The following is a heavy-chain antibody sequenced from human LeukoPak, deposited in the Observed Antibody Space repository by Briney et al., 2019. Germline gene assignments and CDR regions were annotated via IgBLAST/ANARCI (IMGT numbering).Heavy chain of an antibody. CDR1: GFTFSSYW. J-gene: IGHJ1*01. CDR3: ARQKSRSNFQH. D-gene: IGHD1-14*01. CDR2: IYSGGST. Sequence: GGSLRLSCAASGFTFSSYWMSWVRQAPGKGLEWVSVIYSGGSTYCADSVKGRFTISRDNSKNTLYLQMNSLRAEDTAVYYCARQKSRSNFQHWGQGTLVTVSS. V-gene: IGHV3-66*04.